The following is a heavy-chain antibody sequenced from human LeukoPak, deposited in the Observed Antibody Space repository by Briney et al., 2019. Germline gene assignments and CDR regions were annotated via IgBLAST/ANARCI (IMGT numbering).Heavy chain of an antibody. CDR1: GFTFSSYG. V-gene: IGHV3-48*01. J-gene: IGHJ4*02. D-gene: IGHD1-26*01. CDR3: ASIYLIVEATTFDY. Sequence: GRSLRLSCAASGFTFSSYGMHWVRQAPGKGLEWVSYISSSSSTIYYADSVKGRFTISRDNAKNSLYLQMNSLRAEDTAVYYCASIYLIVEATTFDYWGQGTLVTVSS. CDR2: ISSSSSTI.